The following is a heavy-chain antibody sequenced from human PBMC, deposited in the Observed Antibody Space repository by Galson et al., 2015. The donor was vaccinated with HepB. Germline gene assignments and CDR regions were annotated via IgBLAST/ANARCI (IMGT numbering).Heavy chain of an antibody. CDR2: SYRTGEPT. Sequence: SLRLSCAASGFSVNVYSMNWVRQAPGKGLEWISYSYRTGEPTYYADSVAGRFTISRDSIKNSVFLHMTTLKDDDKAVYYCVRIYENTKCAFDIWGQGTMVTVSS. J-gene: IGHJ3*02. V-gene: IGHV3-48*02. CDR3: VRIYENTKCAFDI. D-gene: IGHD5/OR15-5a*01. CDR1: GFSVNVYS.